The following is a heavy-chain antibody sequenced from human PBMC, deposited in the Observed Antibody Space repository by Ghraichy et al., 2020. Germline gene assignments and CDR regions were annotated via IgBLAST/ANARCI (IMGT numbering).Heavy chain of an antibody. J-gene: IGHJ4*02. Sequence: SETLSLTCTVSGDSVSSSNYFWSWIRQAPGKGLEWIGYIYYSGTTNYNISLKSRVTISVDTSKKQFSLEMSSVTAADTAIYYWARMVRHQLPRRLHFDYWGQGTLVTVSS. CDR3: ARMVRHQLPRRLHFDY. CDR2: IYYSGTT. CDR1: GDSVSSSNYF. V-gene: IGHV4-61*01. D-gene: IGHD2-2*01.